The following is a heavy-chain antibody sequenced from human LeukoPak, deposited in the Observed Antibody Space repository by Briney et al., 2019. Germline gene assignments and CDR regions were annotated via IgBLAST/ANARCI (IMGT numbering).Heavy chain of an antibody. J-gene: IGHJ4*02. CDR1: GGSFSGYY. V-gene: IGHV4-59*01. Sequence: SETLSLTCAVYGGSFSGYYWSWIRQPPGKGLEWIGYIYYSGSTNYNPSLKSRVTISGDTSKNQFSLKLRSVTAADTAVYYCARVGSSSWYYFDYWGQGTLVTVSS. CDR3: ARVGSSSWYYFDY. D-gene: IGHD6-13*01. CDR2: IYYSGST.